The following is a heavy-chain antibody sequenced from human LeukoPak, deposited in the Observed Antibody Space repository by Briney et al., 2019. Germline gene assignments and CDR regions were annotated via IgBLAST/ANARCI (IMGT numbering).Heavy chain of an antibody. Sequence: PGGSLRLSCAASGFTFSSYEMNWVRQAPGKGLEWVSYISSSSSTIYYADSVKGRFTISRDNAKNSLYLQMNSLRAEDTAVYYCARDSGFSGTQRGEYWGQGTLVTVSS. J-gene: IGHJ4*02. D-gene: IGHD3/OR15-3a*01. V-gene: IGHV3-48*01. CDR1: GFTFSSYE. CDR2: ISSSSSTI. CDR3: ARDSGFSGTQRGEY.